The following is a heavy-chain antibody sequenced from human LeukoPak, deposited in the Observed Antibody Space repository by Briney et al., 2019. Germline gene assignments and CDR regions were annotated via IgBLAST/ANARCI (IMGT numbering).Heavy chain of an antibody. CDR3: TKGVLLWFGESLYMDV. J-gene: IGHJ6*03. D-gene: IGHD3-10*01. CDR1: GFTFSSYE. V-gene: IGHV3-48*03. CDR2: ISSSGSTI. Sequence: GGSLRLSCAASGFTFSSYEMNWVRQAPGKGLEWVSYISSSGSTIYYADSVKGRFTISRDNAKNSLYLQMNSLRAEDTAVYYCTKGVLLWFGESLYMDVWGKGTTVTISS.